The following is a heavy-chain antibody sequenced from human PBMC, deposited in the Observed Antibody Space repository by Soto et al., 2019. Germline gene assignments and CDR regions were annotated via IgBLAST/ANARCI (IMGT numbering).Heavy chain of an antibody. J-gene: IGHJ4*02. Sequence: QVQLVQSGAEVKKPGSSVKVSCKASGGTFNKYAIDWVRQAPGQGLEWMGGIIPLFGTANYAQKFRGRVTITADEAVSTAYMELSSLRSEDTAVYYCARQFDYDTSGYYYAYWGQGTLVTVSS. CDR2: IIPLFGTA. CDR1: GGTFNKYA. V-gene: IGHV1-69*01. D-gene: IGHD3-22*01. CDR3: ARQFDYDTSGYYYAY.